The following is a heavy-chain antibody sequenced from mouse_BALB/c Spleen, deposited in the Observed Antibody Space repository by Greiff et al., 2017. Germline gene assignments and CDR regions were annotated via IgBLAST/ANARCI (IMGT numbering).Heavy chain of an antibody. J-gene: IGHJ1*01. CDR3: ARWVYWYFDV. CDR1: GFTFSSFG. CDR2: ISSGSSTI. V-gene: IGHV5-17*02. Sequence: EVKLVESGGGLVQPGGSRKLSCAASGFTFSSFGMHWVRQAPEKGLEWVAYISSGSSTIYYADTVKGRFTISRDNPKNTLFLQMTSLRSEDTAMYYCARWVYWYFDVWGAGTTVTVSS.